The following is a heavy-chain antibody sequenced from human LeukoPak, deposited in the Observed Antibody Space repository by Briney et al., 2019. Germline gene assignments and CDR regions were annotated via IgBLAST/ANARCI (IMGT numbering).Heavy chain of an antibody. V-gene: IGHV4-39*07. CDR2: IYYSGST. CDR3: ARSGGYSYGYTLFDY. J-gene: IGHJ4*02. D-gene: IGHD5-18*01. Sequence: PSETLSLTCTVSGGSISSSSYYWGWIRQPPGKGLEWIGSIYYSGSTYYNPSLKSRVTISVDTSKNQFSLKLSSVTAADTAVYYCARSGGYSYGYTLFDYWGQGTLVTVSS. CDR1: GGSISSSSYY.